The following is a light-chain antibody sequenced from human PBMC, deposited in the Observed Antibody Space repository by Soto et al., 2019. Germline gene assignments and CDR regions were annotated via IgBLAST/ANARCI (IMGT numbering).Light chain of an antibody. J-gene: IGKJ2*01. Sequence: EIVLTQSPATLSLSPGERATLSCRASQSVSSYLAWYQQNPGQAPRLLIYDASNRATGIPARFSGSGSGTDFTLTISSLEPEDFAVYYCQQRSNRPRAFGQGTKLEIK. CDR1: QSVSSY. CDR2: DAS. V-gene: IGKV3-11*01. CDR3: QQRSNRPRA.